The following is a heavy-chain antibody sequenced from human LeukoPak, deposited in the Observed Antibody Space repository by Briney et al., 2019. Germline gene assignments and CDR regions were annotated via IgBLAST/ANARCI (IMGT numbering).Heavy chain of an antibody. CDR2: IYYSGST. CDR3: ARASYDFWSGLGWFDP. D-gene: IGHD3-3*01. V-gene: IGHV4-59*01. J-gene: IGHJ5*02. CDR1: GGSISSYY. Sequence: SETLSLTCTVSGGSISSYYWSWIRQPPGKGLEWIGYIYYSGSTNYNPSLKSRVTISVDTSKNQFSLKLSSVTAADTAVYYCARASYDFWSGLGWFDPWGQGILVTVSS.